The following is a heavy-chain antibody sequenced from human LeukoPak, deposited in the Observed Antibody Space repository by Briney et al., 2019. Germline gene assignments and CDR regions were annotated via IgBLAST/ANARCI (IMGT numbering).Heavy chain of an antibody. V-gene: IGHV3-64*01. Sequence: GGSLRLSCAASGFTFSNYSMHWVRQAPGKGLEYVSAISSNGGSTYYANSVKGRFTISRDNSKNTLYLQMGSLRAEDTAVYYCAKGGPWGYSSSQNWFDPWGQGTLVTVSS. CDR3: AKGGPWGYSSSQNWFDP. D-gene: IGHD6-13*01. J-gene: IGHJ5*02. CDR2: ISSNGGST. CDR1: GFTFSNYS.